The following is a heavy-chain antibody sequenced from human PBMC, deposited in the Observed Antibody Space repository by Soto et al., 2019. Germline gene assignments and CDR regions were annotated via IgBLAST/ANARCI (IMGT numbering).Heavy chain of an antibody. J-gene: IGHJ6*02. V-gene: IGHV3-23*01. D-gene: IGHD4-17*01. CDR2: ISRSGGST. Sequence: EVRLLESGGGLVQPGGSLRLSCAASGFTFSSHAMTWVRQAPGKGLECVSYISRSGGSTYNADPVKGRFTISRDNSKNTLYLQMNSLRAEDTAVYYCGRAFDTTTVTRGGMDVWGQGTTVTVSS. CDR1: GFTFSSHA. CDR3: GRAFDTTTVTRGGMDV.